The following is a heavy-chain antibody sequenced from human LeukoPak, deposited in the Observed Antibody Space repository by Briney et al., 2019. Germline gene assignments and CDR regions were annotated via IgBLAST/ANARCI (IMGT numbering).Heavy chain of an antibody. J-gene: IGHJ4*02. CDR1: GFTFSSYW. CDR2: INSDGSST. Sequence: GGSLRLSCAASGFTFSSYWMHWVRQAPGKGLVWVSRINSDGSSTSYADSVKGRFTISRDNSKNTLYLQMNSLRTEDAAIYYCAKAPVTSCRGAFCYPLDSWGQGTPVTASS. D-gene: IGHD2-15*01. CDR3: AKAPVTSCRGAFCYPLDS. V-gene: IGHV3-74*01.